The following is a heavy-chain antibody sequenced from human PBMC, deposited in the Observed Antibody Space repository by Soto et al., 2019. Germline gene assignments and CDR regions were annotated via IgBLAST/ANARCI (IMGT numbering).Heavy chain of an antibody. CDR3: ARYVLVPAATNHEAFDY. V-gene: IGHV4-30-4*01. CDR1: GGSISSGDYY. D-gene: IGHD2-2*01. Sequence: SETLSLTCTVSGGSISSGDYYWSWIRQPPGKGLEWIGYIYYSGSTYYNPSLKSRVTISVDTSKNQFSLKLSSVTAADTAVYYCARYVLVPAATNHEAFDYWGQGTLVTVSS. CDR2: IYYSGST. J-gene: IGHJ4*02.